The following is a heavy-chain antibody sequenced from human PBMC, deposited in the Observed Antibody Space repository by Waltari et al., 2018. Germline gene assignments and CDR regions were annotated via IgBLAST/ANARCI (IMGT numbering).Heavy chain of an antibody. CDR1: GGTFSSYA. J-gene: IGHJ5*02. Sequence: QVQLVQSGAEVKKPGSSVKVSCKASGGTFSSYAISWVRQAPGQGLEWMGRTIPIFGTANYAQKFQGRVTITADKSTSTAYMELSSLRSEDTAVYYCARDPGSSGWLIRRGWFDPWGQGTLVTVSS. D-gene: IGHD6-19*01. V-gene: IGHV1-69*08. CDR2: TIPIFGTA. CDR3: ARDPGSSGWLIRRGWFDP.